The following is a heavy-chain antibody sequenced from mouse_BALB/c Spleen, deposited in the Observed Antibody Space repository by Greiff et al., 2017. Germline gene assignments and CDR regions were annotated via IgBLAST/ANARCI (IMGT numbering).Heavy chain of an antibody. CDR3: ARDDYYGSSYRYFDV. D-gene: IGHD1-1*01. J-gene: IGHJ1*01. V-gene: IGHV7-1*02. Sequence: EVKLVESGGGLVQPGGSLRLSCATSGLTFSDFYMEWVRQPPGKRLEWIAASRNKANDYTTEYSASVKGRFIVSRDTSQSILYLQMNALRAEDTAIYYCARDDYYGSSYRYFDVWGEGTTVTVSA. CDR1: GLTFSDFY. CDR2: SRNKANDYTT.